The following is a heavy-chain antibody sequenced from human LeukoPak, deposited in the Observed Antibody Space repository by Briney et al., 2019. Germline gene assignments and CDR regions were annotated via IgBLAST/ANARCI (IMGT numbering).Heavy chain of an antibody. V-gene: IGHV5-51*01. J-gene: IGHJ4*02. CDR1: GYSFPSYW. CDR2: IYPGDSDT. CDR3: ASLSSGFYYDYFDY. Sequence: GESLKISCKGSGYSFPSYWIGWVRQMPGKGLEWMGIIYPGDSDTRYSPSLEGQVTISVDKSTSTAYLQWSSLKASDTAMYYCASLSSGFYYDYFDYWGRGTLVTVSS. D-gene: IGHD3-22*01.